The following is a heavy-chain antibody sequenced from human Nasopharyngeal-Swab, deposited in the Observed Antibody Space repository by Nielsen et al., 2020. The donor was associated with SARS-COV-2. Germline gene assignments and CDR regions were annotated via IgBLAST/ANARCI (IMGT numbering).Heavy chain of an antibody. CDR2: ISGSGGST. D-gene: IGHD4-17*01. J-gene: IGHJ4*02. V-gene: IGHV3-23*01. Sequence: GESLKISCAASGFTFSSYAISWVRQAPGKGLEWVSAISGSGGSTYYADSVKGRFTISRDNSKNTLYLQMNSLSAEDTAVYYCAKKEWDGDYDYWGQGTLVTVSS. CDR1: GFTFSSYA. CDR3: AKKEWDGDYDY.